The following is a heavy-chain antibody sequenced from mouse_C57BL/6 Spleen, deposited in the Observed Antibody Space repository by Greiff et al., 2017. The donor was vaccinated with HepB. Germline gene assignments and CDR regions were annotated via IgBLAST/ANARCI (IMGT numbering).Heavy chain of an antibody. CDR3: ARWYYGTVFDY. Sequence: QVQLQQPGAELVMPGASVKLSCKASGYTFTSYWMHWVKQRPGQGLEWIGEIDPSDSYTNYNQKFTGKSTLTVDKSSSTAYMQLSSLTSEDSAVYYCARWYYGTVFDYWGQGTTLTVSS. CDR1: GYTFTSYW. V-gene: IGHV1-69*01. J-gene: IGHJ2*01. D-gene: IGHD1-1*01. CDR2: IDPSDSYT.